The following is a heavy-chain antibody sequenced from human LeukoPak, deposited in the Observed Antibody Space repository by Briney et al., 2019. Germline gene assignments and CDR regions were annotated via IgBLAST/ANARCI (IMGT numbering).Heavy chain of an antibody. CDR1: GYSISSGYY. V-gene: IGHV4-38-2*01. J-gene: IGHJ6*03. D-gene: IGHD6-6*01. CDR2: IYHTGNT. Sequence: SETLSLTCAVAGYSISSGYYWAWIRQPPGRGLEWIANIYHTGNTYYNPSLNSRVTMSVDTSKNQFSLRLSSVTAADTAVYYRARAGGSSSPYYYYYMDVWGKGTTVTVSS. CDR3: ARAGGSSSPYYYYYMDV.